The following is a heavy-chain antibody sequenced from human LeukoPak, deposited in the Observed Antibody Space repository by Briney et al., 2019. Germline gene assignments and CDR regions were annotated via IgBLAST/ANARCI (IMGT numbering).Heavy chain of an antibody. CDR2: ISGGGSTI. V-gene: IGHV3-48*03. Sequence: GGSLRLSCAASGFTFSSYEMNWVRQAPGKGLEWVSYISGGGSTIYYAASVEGRFTISRDNAKNSLYLQMNSLRAEDTAVYYCAGMWVTWFDPWGQGTLVTVSS. D-gene: IGHD1-26*01. J-gene: IGHJ5*02. CDR1: GFTFSSYE. CDR3: AGMWVTWFDP.